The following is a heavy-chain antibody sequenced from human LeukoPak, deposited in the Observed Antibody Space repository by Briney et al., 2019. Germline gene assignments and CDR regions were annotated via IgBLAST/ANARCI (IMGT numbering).Heavy chain of an antibody. Sequence: PGRSLRLSCTASGFSFGSYGMHWVRQTPGKGLEWVAVTWYDGSHKYYGDSVRGRFTISRDNSKNTLYLQMNNLRAEDTAVYYCARAELWNDAVTGATCRYWGQGTLVTVSP. V-gene: IGHV3-33*01. J-gene: IGHJ4*02. CDR2: TWYDGSHK. CDR3: ARAELWNDAVTGATCRY. D-gene: IGHD1-1*01. CDR1: GFSFGSYG.